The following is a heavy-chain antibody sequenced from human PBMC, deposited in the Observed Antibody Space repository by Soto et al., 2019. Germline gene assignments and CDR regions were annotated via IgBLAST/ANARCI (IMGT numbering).Heavy chain of an antibody. Sequence: EPPGGSLRLSCAASGFTFSSYAMSWVRQAPGKGLEWVSAISGSGGSTYYADSVKGRFTISRDNSKNTLYLQMNSLRAEDTAVYYCAKGASAGGSGYYFGSYYYYYGMDVWGQGTTVTVSS. D-gene: IGHD3-22*01. CDR3: AKGASAGGSGYYFGSYYYYYGMDV. V-gene: IGHV3-23*01. CDR1: GFTFSSYA. J-gene: IGHJ6*02. CDR2: ISGSGGST.